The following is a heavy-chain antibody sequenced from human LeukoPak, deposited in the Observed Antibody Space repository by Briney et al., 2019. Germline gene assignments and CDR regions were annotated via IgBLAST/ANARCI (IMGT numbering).Heavy chain of an antibody. J-gene: IGHJ4*02. CDR1: GFTFSVYS. Sequence: GGSLRLSCAASGFTFSVYSMNWVRQAPGKGLEWVANIKQDGSEKYYVDSVKGRFTISRDNAKNSLDLQMNSLRAEDTAVYYCARDTYQPQLIDHWGQGTLVTVSS. CDR3: ARDTYQPQLIDH. CDR2: IKQDGSEK. V-gene: IGHV3-7*01. D-gene: IGHD2-2*01.